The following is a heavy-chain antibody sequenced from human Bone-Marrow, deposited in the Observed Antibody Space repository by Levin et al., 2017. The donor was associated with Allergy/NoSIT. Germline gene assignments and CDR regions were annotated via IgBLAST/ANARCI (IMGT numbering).Heavy chain of an antibody. Sequence: GESLKISCAASGFTFNSCGMHWVRQTPGKGLEWVAVTTYDGNNHYNADSVKGRFTISRDYSKNTVYLQMDSLTTEDTAVYYCVKEESCGWYRTGDYWGQGTLVTVSS. CDR2: TTYDGNNH. CDR3: VKEESCGWYRTGDY. CDR1: GFTFNSCG. D-gene: IGHD6-19*01. J-gene: IGHJ4*02. V-gene: IGHV3-30*18.